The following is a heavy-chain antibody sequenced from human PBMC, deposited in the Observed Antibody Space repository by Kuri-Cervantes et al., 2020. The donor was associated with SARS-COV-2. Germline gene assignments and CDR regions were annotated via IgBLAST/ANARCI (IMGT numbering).Heavy chain of an antibody. Sequence: GESLKISCAASGFSFRNYGMHWVRQAPDKGLEWVAGIWYDGSNENYADSVKGRFIVSRDNSKNTLYLQMNSLRAEDTAVYYCARDGTSRRIDYWGQGTLVTVSS. CDR1: GFSFRNYG. D-gene: IGHD6-13*01. CDR2: IWYDGSNE. V-gene: IGHV3-33*01. CDR3: ARDGTSRRIDY. J-gene: IGHJ4*02.